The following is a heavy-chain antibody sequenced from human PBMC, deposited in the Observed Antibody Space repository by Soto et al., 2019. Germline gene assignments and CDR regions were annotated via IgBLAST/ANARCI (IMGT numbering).Heavy chain of an antibody. CDR2: ISSSSSYI. D-gene: IGHD6-6*01. CDR3: ARDRYSSSSDYYYGMDV. Sequence: GGSLRLSCAASGFTFSSYSMNWVRQAPGKGLEWVSSISSSSSYIYYADSVKGRFTISRDNAKNSLYLQMNSLRAEDTAVYYCARDRYSSSSDYYYGMDVWGQGTTVTVSS. V-gene: IGHV3-21*01. J-gene: IGHJ6*02. CDR1: GFTFSSYS.